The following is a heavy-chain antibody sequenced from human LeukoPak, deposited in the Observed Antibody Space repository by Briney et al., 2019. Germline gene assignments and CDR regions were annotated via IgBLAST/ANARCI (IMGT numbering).Heavy chain of an antibody. Sequence: GGSLRLSCAASGLTFRTYAMSWVRQAPGKGLEWVSSIGDSGGYTFYADSVKGRFTISRDNSKNTVYLQMNSLRAEDTAVYYCAKGGSYRSQPYFDYWGQGTLVTVSS. J-gene: IGHJ4*02. V-gene: IGHV3-23*01. CDR2: IGDSGGYT. D-gene: IGHD3-16*02. CDR1: GLTFRTYA. CDR3: AKGGSYRSQPYFDY.